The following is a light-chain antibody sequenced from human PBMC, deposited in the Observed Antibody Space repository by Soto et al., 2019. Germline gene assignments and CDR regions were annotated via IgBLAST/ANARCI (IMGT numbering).Light chain of an antibody. J-gene: IGKJ5*01. CDR3: QQYGSSPT. Sequence: EIVMTQSPGTLYLSPGERATLSCRASQSVSSSYLAWYQQKPGQAPRLLISDASSRATGIPDRFSGSGSGTDFTLTISRLEPEDFAVYYCQQYGSSPTCGQGTRLEIK. CDR1: QSVSSSY. CDR2: DAS. V-gene: IGKV3-20*01.